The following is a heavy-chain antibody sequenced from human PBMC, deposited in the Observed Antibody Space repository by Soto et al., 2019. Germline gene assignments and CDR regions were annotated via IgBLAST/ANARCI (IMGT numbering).Heavy chain of an antibody. CDR1: GGSISSYY. CDR2: IYYSGST. CDR3: ARGEVVITSYYYYGMDV. V-gene: IGHV4-59*01. Sequence: SETLSLTCTVSGGSISSYYWSWIRQPPGKGLEWIGYIYYSGSTNYNPSLKSRVTISVDTSKNQFSLKLSSVTAADTAVYYCARGEVVITSYYYYGMDVWGQGTTVTVSS. D-gene: IGHD3-22*01. J-gene: IGHJ6*02.